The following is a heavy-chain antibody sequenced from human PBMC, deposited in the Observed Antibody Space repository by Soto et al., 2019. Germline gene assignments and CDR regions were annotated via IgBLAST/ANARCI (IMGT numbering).Heavy chain of an antibody. CDR2: IYHSGST. CDR3: ARTNWGSSWYYFDY. Sequence: SETLSLTCAVSGGSISSSNWWSWVRQPPGKGLEWIGEIYHSGSTNYNPSLKSRVTISVDKSKNQFSLKLSSVTAADTAVYYCARTNWGSSWYYFDYWGQGTLVTVSS. J-gene: IGHJ4*02. CDR1: GGSISSSNW. D-gene: IGHD6-13*01. V-gene: IGHV4-4*02.